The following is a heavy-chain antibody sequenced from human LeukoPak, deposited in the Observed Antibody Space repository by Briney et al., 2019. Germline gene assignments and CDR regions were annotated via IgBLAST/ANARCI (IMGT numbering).Heavy chain of an antibody. V-gene: IGHV3-48*02. CDR2: ITMNSVR. CDR3: AKVRIVGATPPDY. CDR1: GFSLSDYG. Sequence: GGSLRLSCSASGFSLSDYGMSWVRQAPGKGLEWVSYITMNSVRFYADSMKGRFTISRDNDKNSVYLQMSSLRDEDTAVYYCAKVRIVGATPPDYWGQGTLVTVSS. J-gene: IGHJ4*02. D-gene: IGHD1-26*01.